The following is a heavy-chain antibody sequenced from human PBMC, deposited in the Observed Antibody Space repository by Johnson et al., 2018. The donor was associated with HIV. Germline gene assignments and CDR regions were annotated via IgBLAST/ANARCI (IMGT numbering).Heavy chain of an antibody. D-gene: IGHD1-26*01. CDR1: GFTFSSYA. V-gene: IGHV3-30*04. CDR2: ISYDGSNK. J-gene: IGHJ3*02. CDR3: ARVRAGRENAFDI. Sequence: QVQLVESGGGVVQPGRSLRLSCAASGFTFSSYAMDWVRQAPGKGLEWVAVISYDGSNKYYADSVKGRFTISRDNSKNTLYLQMNSPRVDDTAIYYCARVRAGRENAFDIWGQGTMVTVSS.